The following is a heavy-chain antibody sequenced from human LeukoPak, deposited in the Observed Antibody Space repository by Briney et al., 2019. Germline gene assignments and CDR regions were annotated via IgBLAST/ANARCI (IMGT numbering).Heavy chain of an antibody. V-gene: IGHV3-30*02. CDR3: ASGLSLDYGDYVGFDY. D-gene: IGHD4-17*01. J-gene: IGHJ4*02. Sequence: GGSLRLSCAASGFTFSSYGMHWVRQAPGKGLEWVAFIRYDGSNKYYADSVKGRFTISRDNSKNTLYLQMNSLRAEDTAVYYCASGLSLDYGDYVGFDYWGQGTLVTVSS. CDR1: GFTFSSYG. CDR2: IRYDGSNK.